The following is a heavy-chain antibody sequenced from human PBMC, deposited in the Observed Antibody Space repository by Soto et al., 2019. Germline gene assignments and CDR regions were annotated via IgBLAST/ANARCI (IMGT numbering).Heavy chain of an antibody. J-gene: IGHJ3*02. CDR2: ISSSSSTI. V-gene: IGHV3-48*01. D-gene: IGHD4-17*01. CDR3: AVHGVPDAFDI. CDR1: GFTFSSYS. Sequence: GGSLRLSCAASGFTFSSYSMNWVRQAPGKGLEWVSYISSSSSTIYYADSVKGRFTISRDNAKNSLYLQMNSLRAEDTAVYYCAVHGVPDAFDIWGQGTMVTVSS.